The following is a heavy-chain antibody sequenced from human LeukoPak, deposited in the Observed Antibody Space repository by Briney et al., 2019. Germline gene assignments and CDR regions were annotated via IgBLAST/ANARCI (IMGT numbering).Heavy chain of an antibody. D-gene: IGHD4-17*01. CDR1: GYTFTNYA. CDR2: INAGYGTT. J-gene: IGHJ6*02. Sequence: ASVKVSCKASGYTFTNYAIHWVRQAPGQRLEWMGWINAGYGTTKYSQKFQHRVTITMDTSASTAYMELISLRAEDTAVYYCAREDYGEPYYYYGMDVWGQGTTVTVSS. CDR3: AREDYGEPYYYYGMDV. V-gene: IGHV1-3*01.